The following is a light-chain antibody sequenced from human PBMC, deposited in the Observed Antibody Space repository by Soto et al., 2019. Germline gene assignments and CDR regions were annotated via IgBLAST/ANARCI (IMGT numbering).Light chain of an antibody. CDR2: GAS. Sequence: EIVLTQSPGTLSLSPGERGTLSCRASQSVSSYYLAWYQQKPGQAPRLLIYGASSRATGIPDRFSGSGSGTDFTLTISRLEPEDFAVYYCQQYGSSPQPITFGQGTRLEIK. CDR3: QQYGSSPQPIT. CDR1: QSVSSYY. J-gene: IGKJ5*01. V-gene: IGKV3-20*01.